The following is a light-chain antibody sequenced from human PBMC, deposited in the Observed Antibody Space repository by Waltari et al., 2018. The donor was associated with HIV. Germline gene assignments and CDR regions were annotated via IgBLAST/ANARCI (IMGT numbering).Light chain of an antibody. Sequence: QTVVTQEPSFSVSPGGTVTPTCGFNSGSVSTTYYPSWYQQTPGQPPRTLIYSTNTRSSGVPDRFSGSILGSKAALTITGAQADDESDYYCVLYMGGGIRVFGGGTKLTVL. CDR1: SGSVSTTYY. J-gene: IGLJ3*02. CDR3: VLYMGGGIRV. V-gene: IGLV8-61*01. CDR2: STN.